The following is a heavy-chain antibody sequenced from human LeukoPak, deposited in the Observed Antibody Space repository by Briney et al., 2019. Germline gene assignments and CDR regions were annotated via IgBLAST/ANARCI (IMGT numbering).Heavy chain of an antibody. V-gene: IGHV1-18*01. CDR1: GYIFTSYG. D-gene: IGHD6-13*01. CDR3: ASASRTYLASQLVH. CDR2: ISAYNGNT. J-gene: IGHJ4*02. Sequence: ASVKVSCKASGYIFTSYGISWVRQAPGQGLEWMGWISAYNGNTNYAQKLQGRVTMTTDTSTSTAYMELRSLRSDDTAVYYCASASRTYLASQLVHWGQGTLVTVSS.